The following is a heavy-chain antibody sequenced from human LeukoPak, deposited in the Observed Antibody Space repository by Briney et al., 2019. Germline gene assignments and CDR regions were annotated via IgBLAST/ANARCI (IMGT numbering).Heavy chain of an antibody. V-gene: IGHV5-51*01. D-gene: IGHD3-3*01. CDR3: ASRFWGGYAPGAFNI. J-gene: IGHJ3*02. CDR2: IYPGDSDT. Sequence: GESLKISCKGSGYSFTSYWIGWVRQMPGKGLEWMGIIYPGDSDTRYSPSFQGQVTISADKSISTAYLQWSSLKASDTAMYYCASRFWGGYAPGAFNIWGQGTMVTVSS. CDR1: GYSFTSYW.